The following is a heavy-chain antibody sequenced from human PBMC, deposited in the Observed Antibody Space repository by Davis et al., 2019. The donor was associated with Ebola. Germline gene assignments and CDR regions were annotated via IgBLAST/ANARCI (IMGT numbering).Heavy chain of an antibody. D-gene: IGHD3-10*01. Sequence: GGSLRLSCAASGFTFSSYGMHWVRQAPGRGLEWVAFVRSHGSDDHYADSVKGRFTISRDNSKNTLYLQMNSLRPEDTAVYYCAGGAYGRDVWGKGTTVTVSS. CDR2: VRSHGSDD. CDR3: AGGAYGRDV. CDR1: GFTFSSYG. V-gene: IGHV3-30*02. J-gene: IGHJ6*04.